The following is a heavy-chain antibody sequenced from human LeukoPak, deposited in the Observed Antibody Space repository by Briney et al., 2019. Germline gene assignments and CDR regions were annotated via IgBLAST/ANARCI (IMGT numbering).Heavy chain of an antibody. J-gene: IGHJ4*02. D-gene: IGHD4-17*01. CDR2: IYYSGST. Sequence: PSETLSLTCTVSGGSISSSSYYWGWIRQPPGKGLEWIGSIYYSGSTYYNPSLKSRVTISVDTSKNQFSLKLSSVTAADTAVCYCRLTVTTTDYFDYWGQGTLVTVSS. CDR1: GGSISSSSYY. V-gene: IGHV4-39*07. CDR3: RLTVTTTDYFDY.